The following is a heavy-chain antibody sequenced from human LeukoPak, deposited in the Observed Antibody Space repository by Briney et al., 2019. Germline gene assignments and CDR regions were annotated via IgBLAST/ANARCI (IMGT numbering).Heavy chain of an antibody. CDR1: GFTFSSYS. J-gene: IGHJ6*03. CDR3: ARLVSGSYRWGNYYYYYMDA. Sequence: GGSLRLSCAASGFTFSSYSMNWVRQAPGKGLEWVSSISSSSSYIYYADSVKGRFTISRDNAKNSLYLQMNSLRAEDTAVYYCARLVSGSYRWGNYYYYYMDAWGKGTTVTVSS. CDR2: ISSSSSYI. V-gene: IGHV3-21*01. D-gene: IGHD1-26*01.